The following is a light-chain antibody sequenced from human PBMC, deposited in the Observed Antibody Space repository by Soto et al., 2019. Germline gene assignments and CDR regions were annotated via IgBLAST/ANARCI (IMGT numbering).Light chain of an antibody. CDR3: QQYGSSPQT. CDR1: QSVSTNY. CDR2: GAS. Sequence: EIVLTQSPGTLSLSPGERATLSCRASQSVSTNYLAWYQQKPGQAPRLLIYGASSRATGIPDRFSGSGSGTDFTLTISRLETEDCAVYYCQQYGSSPQTFGQGTKVEIK. J-gene: IGKJ1*01. V-gene: IGKV3-20*01.